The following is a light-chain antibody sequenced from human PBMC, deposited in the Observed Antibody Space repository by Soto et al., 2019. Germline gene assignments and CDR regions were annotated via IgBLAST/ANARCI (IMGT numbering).Light chain of an antibody. V-gene: IGLV2-23*02. J-gene: IGLJ1*01. CDR1: SSDVGSYKL. CDR3: CSYAGSSTFEV. Sequence: QSALTQPASVSGSPGQSITISCTGTSSDVGSYKLVSWYQQHPGKAPKLMIHEVSKRPSGVSNRFSGSKSGNTASLTISGLQAEDEADYYCCSYAGSSTFEVFGTGTKLTVL. CDR2: EVS.